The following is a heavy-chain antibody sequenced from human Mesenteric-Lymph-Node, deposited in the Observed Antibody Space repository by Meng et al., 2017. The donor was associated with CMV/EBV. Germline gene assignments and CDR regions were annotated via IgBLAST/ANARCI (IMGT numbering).Heavy chain of an antibody. CDR1: GFSFSSYA. CDR3: ARDRYYDSSGYFDY. CDR2: ITSNGGST. Sequence: GESLMISCAASGFSFSSYAMHWVRQAPGKGLEYVSSITSNGGSTYYADSVKGRFTISRDNSKNTLYLQMGSLRAEDMAVYYCARDRYYDSSGYFDYWGQGTLVTVSS. J-gene: IGHJ4*02. D-gene: IGHD3-22*01. V-gene: IGHV3-64*02.